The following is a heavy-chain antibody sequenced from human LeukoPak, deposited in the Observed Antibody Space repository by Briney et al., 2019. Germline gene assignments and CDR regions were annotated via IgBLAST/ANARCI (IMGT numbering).Heavy chain of an antibody. V-gene: IGHV4-39*01. J-gene: IGHJ4*02. CDR3: ARRYYYDSSGRDPFDC. CDR2: IYYSGNT. Sequence: SETLSLTCTVSGGSISSNSHYWGWIRQPPGKGLEWIGSIYYSGNTYYNSSLKSRVTISVDTSKNQFSLKLSSVTAADTAVYYCARRYYYDSSGRDPFDCWGQGTLVTVSS. CDR1: GGSISSNSHY. D-gene: IGHD3-22*01.